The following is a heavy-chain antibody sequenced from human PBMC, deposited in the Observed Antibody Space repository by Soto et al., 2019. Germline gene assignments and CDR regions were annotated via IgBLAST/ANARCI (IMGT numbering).Heavy chain of an antibody. J-gene: IGHJ4*02. CDR1: GYTFTNYY. V-gene: IGHV1-46*01. Sequence: ASVKVSCKASGYTFTNYYMHWVRQAPGQGLEWMGMINPNGGITSYAQKFQGRVTTTRDTSTSTVYMEVRSLRSEDTAVYYCARDLYDLRGYTFGTVDFWGQGTLVTVSS. CDR3: ARDLYDLRGYTFGTVDF. D-gene: IGHD5-18*01. CDR2: INPNGGIT.